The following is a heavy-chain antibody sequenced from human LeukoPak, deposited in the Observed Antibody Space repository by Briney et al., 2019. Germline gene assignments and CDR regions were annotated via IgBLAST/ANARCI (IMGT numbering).Heavy chain of an antibody. CDR1: GFTVSSNY. V-gene: IGHV3-53*05. CDR2: IYSGGST. Sequence: PGGSLRLSCAASGFTVSSNYMSWVRQAPGKGLEWVSVIYSGGSTYYADSVKGRFTISRDNSKNTLYLQMNSLRAEDTAVYYCAKEEWGSSWSGVDYWGQGTLVTVSS. CDR3: AKEEWGSSWSGVDY. D-gene: IGHD6-13*01. J-gene: IGHJ4*02.